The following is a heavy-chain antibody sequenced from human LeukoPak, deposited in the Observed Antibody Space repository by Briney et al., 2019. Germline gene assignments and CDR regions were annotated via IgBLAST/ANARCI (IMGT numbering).Heavy chain of an antibody. CDR3: ANEPAATVGPWFDP. V-gene: IGHV3-30*02. J-gene: IGHJ5*02. D-gene: IGHD3-10*01. CDR1: GFTFSSYG. Sequence: GGSLRLSCVASGFTFSSYGMHWVRQAPGKGLEWVAFIRYDGSNKYYADSVKGRFTISRDNSKNTLYLQMNSLRAEDTAVYYCANEPAATVGPWFDPWGQGTLVTVSS. CDR2: IRYDGSNK.